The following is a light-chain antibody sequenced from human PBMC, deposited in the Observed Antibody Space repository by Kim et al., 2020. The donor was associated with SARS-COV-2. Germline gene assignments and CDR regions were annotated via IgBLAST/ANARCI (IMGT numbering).Light chain of an antibody. CDR1: QTVSSNY. Sequence: EIVLTQNPGTLSLSPGERATLSCRASQTVSSNYLVWYQQRPGQAPRLLISGASSRATGIPDKFSGSGSGTDFTLTISRLEPEDFAVYYCQQYGSSPYTFGQGTKLEI. V-gene: IGKV3-20*01. J-gene: IGKJ2*01. CDR3: QQYGSSPYT. CDR2: GAS.